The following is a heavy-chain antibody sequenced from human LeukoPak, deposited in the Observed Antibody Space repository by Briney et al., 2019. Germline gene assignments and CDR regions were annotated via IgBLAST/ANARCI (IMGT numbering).Heavy chain of an antibody. J-gene: IGHJ1*01. CDR3: ATYSSLNRREFQY. CDR2: ISSSSSYI. CDR1: GFTFSSYS. V-gene: IGHV3-21*01. D-gene: IGHD3-22*01. Sequence: GGSLRLSCAASGFTFSSYSMNWVRQAPGKGLGWVSSISSSSSYIYYADSVKGRFTISRDNAKNSLYLQMNSLRAEDTAVYYCATYSSLNRREFQYWGQGTLVTVSS.